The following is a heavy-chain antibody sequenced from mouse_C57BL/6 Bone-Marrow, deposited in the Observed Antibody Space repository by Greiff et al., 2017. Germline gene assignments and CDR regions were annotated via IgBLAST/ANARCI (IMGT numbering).Heavy chain of an antibody. J-gene: IGHJ1*03. Sequence: VQLQQPGAELVKPGASVKLSCKASGYTFTSYWMHWVKQRPGRGLEWIGRIDPNSGGPKYNEKFKSKATLTVDKPSSTAYMQLSILTSEDSAVYYCARMNDYYARRGDFDVWGTGTTVTVSS. V-gene: IGHV1-72*01. CDR3: ARMNDYYARRGDFDV. CDR1: GYTFTSYW. CDR2: IDPNSGGP. D-gene: IGHD1-1*01.